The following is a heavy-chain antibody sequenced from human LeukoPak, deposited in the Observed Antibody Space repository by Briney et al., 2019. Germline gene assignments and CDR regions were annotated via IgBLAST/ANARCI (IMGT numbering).Heavy chain of an antibody. D-gene: IGHD6-19*01. CDR2: IYTSGST. CDR1: GGPISSGSYY. V-gene: IGHV4-61*02. Sequence: SQTLSLTCTVSGGPISSGSYYWSWIQQPAGKGLEWIGRIYTSGSTNYNPSLKSRVTISVDTSKNQFSLKLSSVTAADTAVYYCARSSLIAVAGTVYMDVWGKGTTVTVSS. J-gene: IGHJ6*03. CDR3: ARSSLIAVAGTVYMDV.